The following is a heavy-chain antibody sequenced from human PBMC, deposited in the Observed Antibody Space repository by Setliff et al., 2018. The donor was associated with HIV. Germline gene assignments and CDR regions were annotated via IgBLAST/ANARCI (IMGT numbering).Heavy chain of an antibody. J-gene: IGHJ6*02. Sequence: PSETLSLTCAVYGGSLSGYYWSWIRQPPGKGLEWIGEINHSGSTNYNPSLKSRVTISVDTSKNQFSLKLSSVTAADTAVYYCARALYLNYYGSGSYYTPYYYYGMDVWGQGTTVTVSS. CDR3: ARALYLNYYGSGSYYTPYYYYGMDV. CDR1: GGSLSGYY. D-gene: IGHD3-10*01. V-gene: IGHV4-34*01. CDR2: INHSGST.